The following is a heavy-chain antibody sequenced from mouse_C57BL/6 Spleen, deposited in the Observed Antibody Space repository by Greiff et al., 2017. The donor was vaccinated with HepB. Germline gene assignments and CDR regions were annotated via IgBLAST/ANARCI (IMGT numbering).Heavy chain of an antibody. CDR3: ARGYGSRNWYFDV. V-gene: IGHV1-7*01. CDR1: GYTFTSYW. Sequence: VMLVESGAELAKPGASVKLSCKASGYTFTSYWMHWVKQRPGQGLEWIGYINPSSGYTKYNQKFKDKATLTADKSSSTAYMQLSSLTYEDSAVYYCARGYGSRNWYFDVWGTGTTVTVSS. D-gene: IGHD1-1*01. CDR2: INPSSGYT. J-gene: IGHJ1*03.